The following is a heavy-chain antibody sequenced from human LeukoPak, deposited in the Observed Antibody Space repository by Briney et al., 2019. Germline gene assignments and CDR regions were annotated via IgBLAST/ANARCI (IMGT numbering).Heavy chain of an antibody. CDR2: IYYSGST. V-gene: IGHV4-59*01. CDR1: GGSISGYY. J-gene: IGHJ3*02. D-gene: IGHD4-17*01. CDR3: AKGNGDDDAFDI. Sequence: SETLSLTCAVSGGSISGYYWSWIRQPPGKGLEWIGYIYYSGSTNYNPSLDGRVTISVDTSKKQFSLRVSSVTAADTAMFYCAKGNGDDDAFDIWGQGTMVTVSS.